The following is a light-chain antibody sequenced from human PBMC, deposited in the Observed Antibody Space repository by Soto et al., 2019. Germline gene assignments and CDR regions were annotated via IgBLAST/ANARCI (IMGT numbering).Light chain of an antibody. J-gene: IGLJ1*01. V-gene: IGLV2-14*03. Sequence: QSVLTQPASVSGSPGQSIAISCTGTSSDVDAYNFVSWYQHHPGKSPNLMIFDVSNRPSGVSNRFSGSKSGNTASLTISGLQAEDEADYYCTSYTTSSTYVFGTG. CDR2: DVS. CDR1: SSDVDAYNF. CDR3: TSYTTSSTYV.